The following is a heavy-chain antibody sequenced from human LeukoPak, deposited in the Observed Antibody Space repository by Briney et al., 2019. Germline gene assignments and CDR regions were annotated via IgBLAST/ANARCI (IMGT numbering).Heavy chain of an antibody. V-gene: IGHV1-2*06. CDR1: GYTFTGYY. CDR2: INPNSGGT. D-gene: IGHD3-16*01. Sequence: ASVKVSCKASGYTFTGYYMHWVRQAPGQGLEWMGRINPNSGGTNYAQKLQGRVTMTTDTSTSTAYMELRSLRSDDTAVYYCAVGVNTTQYYFDYWGQGTLVTVSS. CDR3: AVGVNTTQYYFDY. J-gene: IGHJ4*02.